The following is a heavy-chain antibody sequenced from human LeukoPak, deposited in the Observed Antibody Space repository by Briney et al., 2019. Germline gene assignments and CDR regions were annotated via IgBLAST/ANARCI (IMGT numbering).Heavy chain of an antibody. Sequence: GGSLRLPCAASGFTFSSYAMSWVRQAPGKGLEWVSAISGSGGSTYYADSVKGRFTISRDNSKNTLYLQMNSLRAEDTAVYYCAKDLYSSSWYTYVDDYYYYYGMDVWGQGTTVTVSS. D-gene: IGHD6-13*01. CDR2: ISGSGGST. V-gene: IGHV3-23*01. CDR3: AKDLYSSSWYTYVDDYYYYYGMDV. J-gene: IGHJ6*02. CDR1: GFTFSSYA.